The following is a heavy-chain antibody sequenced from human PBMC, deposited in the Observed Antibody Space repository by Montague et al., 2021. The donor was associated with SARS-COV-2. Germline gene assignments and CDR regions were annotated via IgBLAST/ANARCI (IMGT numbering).Heavy chain of an antibody. Sequence: SETLSLTCTVSGGSVSSGSFYWSWIRQPPGKGLELIGYIYYTGSXXYKPSLKSRVTISVDTSKNQFSLKLSSVTAADTAVYYCASLRGSAEILTAFQGVSYFYGMDVWGQGTTVTVSS. CDR1: GGSVSSGSFY. J-gene: IGHJ6*02. CDR2: IYYTGSX. D-gene: IGHD3-9*01. V-gene: IGHV4-61*01. CDR3: ASLRGSAEILTAFQGVSYFYGMDV.